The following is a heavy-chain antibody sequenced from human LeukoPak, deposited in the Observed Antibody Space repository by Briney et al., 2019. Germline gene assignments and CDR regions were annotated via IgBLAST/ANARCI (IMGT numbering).Heavy chain of an antibody. CDR3: VRDRGTYRPIDY. J-gene: IGHJ4*02. D-gene: IGHD1-26*01. CDR1: GFTFSSYA. CDR2: ITGSGSST. Sequence: GGSLRLSCAASGFTFSSYAMSWVRQAPGKGLEWVSVITGSGSSTYYADSVKGRFTISRDNAQNSLYLQMNSLRAEDTAIYYCVRDRGTYRPIDYWGQGTLVTVSS. V-gene: IGHV3-23*01.